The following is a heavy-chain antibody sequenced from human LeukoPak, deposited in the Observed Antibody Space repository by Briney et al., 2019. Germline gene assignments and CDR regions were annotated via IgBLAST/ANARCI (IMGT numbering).Heavy chain of an antibody. CDR2: IYYSGST. V-gene: IGHV4-59*01. J-gene: IGHJ2*01. CDR3: VREQLWLPTNWYFDL. CDR1: GGSISSYY. Sequence: SETLSLTCTVSGGSISSYYWSWIRQPPGKGLEWIGYIYYSGSTNYNPSLKSRVIISVDTSKNQFSLKLSSVTAADTAVYYCVREQLWLPTNWYFDLWGRGTLVTVSS. D-gene: IGHD5-18*01.